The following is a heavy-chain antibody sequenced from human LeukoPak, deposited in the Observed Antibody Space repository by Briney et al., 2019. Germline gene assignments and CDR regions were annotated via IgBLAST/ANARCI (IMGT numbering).Heavy chain of an antibody. J-gene: IGHJ5*02. CDR2: ISSASNTI. CDR1: GFTFSSYS. CDR3: ARDGWFGDYNWFDP. V-gene: IGHV3-48*01. D-gene: IGHD3-10*01. Sequence: GGSLRLSCAVSGFTFSSYSMNWVRQAPGKGLEWVSYISSASNTIYYADSVKGRFTISRDNAKNSLYLQMNSLRAEDTAMYYCARDGWFGDYNWFDPWGQGTLVTVSS.